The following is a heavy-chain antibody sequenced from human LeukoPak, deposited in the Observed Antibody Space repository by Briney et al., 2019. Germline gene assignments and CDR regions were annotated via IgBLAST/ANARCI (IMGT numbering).Heavy chain of an antibody. D-gene: IGHD3-22*01. Sequence: SETLSLTCAVYGGSFSGYYWSWIRQPPGKGLEWIGEINHSGSINYNPSLKSRVTISVDTSKNQFSLKLSSVTAADTAVYYCARGCRARYQITMIVVVPRGAFDIWGEGRMVSVSS. CDR2: INHSGSI. CDR3: ARGCRARYQITMIVVVPRGAFDI. CDR1: GGSFSGYY. J-gene: IGHJ3*02. V-gene: IGHV4-34*01.